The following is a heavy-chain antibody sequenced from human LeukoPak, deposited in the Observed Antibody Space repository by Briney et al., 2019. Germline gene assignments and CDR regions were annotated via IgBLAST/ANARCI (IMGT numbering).Heavy chain of an antibody. D-gene: IGHD6-19*01. J-gene: IGHJ4*02. Sequence: GESPKISCKGSGYSFTTYWIGWVRQMPGKGLEWMGVIFPADSDTRYSPSFQGQVTISADKSISTAYLQWSSLKASDTAMYFCASVYSSSSWDFWGQGTLVTVAS. CDR3: ASVYSSSSWDF. CDR1: GYSFTTYW. V-gene: IGHV5-51*01. CDR2: IFPADSDT.